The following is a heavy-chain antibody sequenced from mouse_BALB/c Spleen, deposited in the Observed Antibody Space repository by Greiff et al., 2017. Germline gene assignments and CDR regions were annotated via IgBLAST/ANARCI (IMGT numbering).Heavy chain of an antibody. D-gene: IGHD2-1*01. Sequence: EVKLVESGGGLVQPGGSLKLSCAASGFTFSSYGMSWVRQTPDKRLELVATINSNGGSTYYPDSVKGRFTISRDNAKNTLYLQMSSLKSEDTAMYYCARIYYGNYGYAMDYWGQGTSVTVSS. CDR2: INSNGGST. CDR3: ARIYYGNYGYAMDY. CDR1: GFTFSSYG. V-gene: IGHV5-6-3*01. J-gene: IGHJ4*01.